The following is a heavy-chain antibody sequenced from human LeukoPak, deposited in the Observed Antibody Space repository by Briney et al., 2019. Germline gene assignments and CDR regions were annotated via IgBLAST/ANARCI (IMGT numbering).Heavy chain of an antibody. CDR2: ISSGGDSR. V-gene: IGHV3-23*01. CDR1: GFTFSSYA. CDR3: TKDMQQLGTGAFDI. J-gene: IGHJ3*02. D-gene: IGHD6-13*01. Sequence: GGSLTLSCAASGFTFSSYAMSWVRQAPGKGLEWVSGISSGGDSRYYADSVRGRFTISRDNAKNSLYLQMNSLRAEDMALYYCTKDMQQLGTGAFDIWGQGTMVTVSS.